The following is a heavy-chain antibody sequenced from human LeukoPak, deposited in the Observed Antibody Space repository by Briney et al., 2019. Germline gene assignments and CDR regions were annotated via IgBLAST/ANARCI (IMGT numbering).Heavy chain of an antibody. Sequence: ASVKVSCKASGYTFTGYYIHWVRQAPGQGLEWVGWISVYNGYTYYAQKLQGRVTMTTDTSTSTAYMELRSLRSDDTAVYYCARETEDSSGWSHDYWGQGTLVTVSS. CDR1: GYTFTGYY. V-gene: IGHV1-18*04. CDR2: ISVYNGYT. D-gene: IGHD6-19*01. J-gene: IGHJ4*02. CDR3: ARETEDSSGWSHDY.